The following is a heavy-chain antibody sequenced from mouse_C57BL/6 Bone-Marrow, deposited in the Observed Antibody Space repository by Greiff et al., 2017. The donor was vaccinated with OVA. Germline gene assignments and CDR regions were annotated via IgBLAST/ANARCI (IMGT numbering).Heavy chain of an antibody. V-gene: IGHV14-4*01. CDR1: GFNIKDDY. CDR2: IDPENGDT. CDR3: TTGGYDYDVAFDY. D-gene: IGHD2-4*01. Sequence: EVQLQESGAELVRPGASVKLSCTASGFNIKDDYMHWVKQRPEQGLEWIGWIDPENGDTEYASKFQGKATIPADTSSNTAYLQLSSLTSEDTAVYYCTTGGYDYDVAFDYWGQGTTLTVSS. J-gene: IGHJ2*01.